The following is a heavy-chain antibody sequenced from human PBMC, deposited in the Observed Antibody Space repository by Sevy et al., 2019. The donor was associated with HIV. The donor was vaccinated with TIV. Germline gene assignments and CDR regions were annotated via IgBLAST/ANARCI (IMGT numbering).Heavy chain of an antibody. CDR1: GGSISNYY. CDR2: IYTSGNT. Sequence: SETLSITCTVSGGSISNYYWSWIRQPAGKGLEWIGRIYTSGNTNYNPSLKSRVTMSVDTSKNQFSLKLTSVTAADTAIYYCARSLPDTADFDFWGQGTLVTVSS. V-gene: IGHV4-4*07. D-gene: IGHD5-18*01. J-gene: IGHJ4*02. CDR3: ARSLPDTADFDF.